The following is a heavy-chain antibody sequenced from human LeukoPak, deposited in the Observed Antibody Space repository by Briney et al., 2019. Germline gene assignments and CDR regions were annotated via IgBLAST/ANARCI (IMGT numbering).Heavy chain of an antibody. J-gene: IGHJ4*02. V-gene: IGHV3-21*01. CDR3: ARAVSGQWLAYYFDY. CDR2: ISSSSSYI. D-gene: IGHD6-19*01. Sequence: GGSLRLSCAASGFTFSSYSMNWVRRAPGKGLEWVSSISSSSSYIYYADSVKGRFTISRDNAKNSLYLQMNSLRAEDTAVYYCARAVSGQWLAYYFDYWGQGTLVTVSS. CDR1: GFTFSSYS.